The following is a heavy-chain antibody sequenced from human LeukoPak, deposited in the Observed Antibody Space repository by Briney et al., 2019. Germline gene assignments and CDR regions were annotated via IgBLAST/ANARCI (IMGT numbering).Heavy chain of an antibody. CDR1: GFTFSTYS. D-gene: IGHD3/OR15-3a*01. CDR2: IGSSSSYI. J-gene: IGHJ4*02. Sequence: GGSLRLSCAASGFTFSTYSMNWVRQAPGRGLEWVSSIGSSSSYIYYADSVKGRFTISRDNANTTLYLQMSSLRAEDTAVYYCARALGSPGTGVYYFDYWGQGTLVTVSS. CDR3: ARALGSPGTGVYYFDY. V-gene: IGHV3-21*01.